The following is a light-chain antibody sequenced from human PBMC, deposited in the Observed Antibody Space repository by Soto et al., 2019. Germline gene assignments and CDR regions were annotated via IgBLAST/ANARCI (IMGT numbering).Light chain of an antibody. CDR1: TSDVGLYNY. CDR3: FSYRSNTTQV. CDR2: DVT. V-gene: IGLV2-14*01. Sequence: QAVLTKPASVSGSRGQSITISCAGTTSDVGLYNYVSWYQMNPGKAPKVVIYDVTNRPSGVSNRFSGSKSGSTASLTIPGLQAEDEADYYCFSYRSNTTQVFGTWTHVTL. J-gene: IGLJ1*01.